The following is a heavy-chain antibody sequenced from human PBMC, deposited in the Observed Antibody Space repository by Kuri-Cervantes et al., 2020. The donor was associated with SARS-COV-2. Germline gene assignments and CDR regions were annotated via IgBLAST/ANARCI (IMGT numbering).Heavy chain of an antibody. J-gene: IGHJ5*02. CDR3: ARVPLSIAAAGRWFDP. CDR2: IYYSGST. Sequence: SETLSPTCTASGGSISSSSYYWGWIRQPPGKGLEWIGSIYYSGSTYYNPSLKSRVTISVDTSKNQFSLKLSSVTAADTAVYYCARVPLSIAAAGRWFDPWGQGTLVTVSS. D-gene: IGHD6-13*01. V-gene: IGHV4-39*07. CDR1: GGSISSSSYY.